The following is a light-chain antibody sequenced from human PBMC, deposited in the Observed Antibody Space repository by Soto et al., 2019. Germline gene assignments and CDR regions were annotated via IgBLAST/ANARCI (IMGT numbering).Light chain of an antibody. CDR3: QQYGSSPPGFT. Sequence: EIVLTQSPGTLSLFPGERATLSCRASQSVSSTYFAWYRQKPGQPPSLLIYGASNRATGVPDRFSGSGSGTDFTLTISRLEPEYFAVYYCQQYGSSPPGFTFGPGTTVDIK. CDR1: QSVSSTY. J-gene: IGKJ3*01. CDR2: GAS. V-gene: IGKV3-20*01.